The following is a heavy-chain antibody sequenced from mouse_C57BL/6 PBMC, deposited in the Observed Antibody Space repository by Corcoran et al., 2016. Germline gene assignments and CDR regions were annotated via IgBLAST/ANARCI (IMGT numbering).Heavy chain of an antibody. V-gene: IGHV9-3*01. CDR1: GYTFTTYG. CDR3: ARPIYYDYYLDY. CDR2: INNYSGVQ. J-gene: IGHJ2*01. Sequence: QIQLVQYGPELKKPGETVKIHCKASGYTFTTYGMSWVKQAPGKGLKWMRWINNYSGVQTYADDFKGRFAFSLETSDSTAYLQINNLKNEETATYFCARPIYYDYYLDYWGQCTTLTVSS. D-gene: IGHD2-4*01.